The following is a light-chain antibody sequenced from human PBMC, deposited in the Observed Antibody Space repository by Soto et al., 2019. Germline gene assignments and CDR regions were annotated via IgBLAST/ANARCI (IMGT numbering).Light chain of an antibody. CDR2: AAS. CDR3: QQRET. Sequence: DIQMTQSPSSLSASVGDRVTITCRASQDISDYLAWYQQKPGQVPKLLISAASTLQSGVPSRFRGSASGTDFTLTITGLQPDDFATYYCQQRETFGPGTKVDIK. V-gene: IGKV1-27*01. CDR1: QDISDY. J-gene: IGKJ3*01.